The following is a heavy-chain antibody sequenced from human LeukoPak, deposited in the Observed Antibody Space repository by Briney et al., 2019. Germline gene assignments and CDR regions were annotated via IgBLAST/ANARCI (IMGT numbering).Heavy chain of an antibody. J-gene: IGHJ5*02. D-gene: IGHD4-11*01. CDR2: IYYSGST. Sequence: SETLSLTCTVSGGSITGYYWSWIRQHPGKGLEWIGYIYYSGSTYYNPSLKSRVTISVDTSKNQFSLKLSSVTAADTAVYYCARKYSNYAENWFDPWGQGTLVTVSS. CDR3: ARKYSNYAENWFDP. CDR1: GGSITGYY. V-gene: IGHV4-31*03.